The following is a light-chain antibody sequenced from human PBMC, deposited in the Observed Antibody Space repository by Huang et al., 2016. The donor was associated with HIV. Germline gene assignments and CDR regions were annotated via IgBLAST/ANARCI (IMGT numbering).Light chain of an antibody. Sequence: IVLTQSSATLSWYPGERVTLSCRASQSVGNYIAWYQQHPGQSPKLLIYDTSNRATGTPFRFSGSGSGTDFTLSISSLESEDFAVYYCQQRSSGVTFGGGTKIQVK. J-gene: IGKJ4*01. CDR3: QQRSSGVT. CDR1: QSVGNY. CDR2: DTS. V-gene: IGKV3-11*01.